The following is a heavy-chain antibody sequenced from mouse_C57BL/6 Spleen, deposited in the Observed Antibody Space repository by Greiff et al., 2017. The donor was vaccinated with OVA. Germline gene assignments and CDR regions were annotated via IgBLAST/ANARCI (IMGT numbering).Heavy chain of an antibody. V-gene: IGHV1-26*01. CDR3: ARRRSNYDYAMDY. CDR1: GYTFTDYY. D-gene: IGHD2-5*01. Sequence: VQLQQSGPELVKPGASVKISCKASGYTFTDYYMNWVKQSHGQSLEWIGDINPNNGGTSYNQKFKGKATLTVDKSSSTAYMELRSLTSEDSAVDYCARRRSNYDYAMDYWGQGTSVTVSS. J-gene: IGHJ4*01. CDR2: INPNNGGT.